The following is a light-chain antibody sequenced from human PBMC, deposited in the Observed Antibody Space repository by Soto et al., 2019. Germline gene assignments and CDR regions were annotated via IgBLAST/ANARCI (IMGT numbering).Light chain of an antibody. CDR3: HQYGSSPWT. CDR1: QSVSSSY. CDR2: DAS. V-gene: IGKV3-20*01. J-gene: IGKJ1*01. Sequence: EIVLTQSPGTLSLSPGERATLSCRASQSVSSSYLAWYQQKPGQAPRLLIYDASSRATGIPDRFSGSGSETDFTLTISRLKPEDFAVYSCHQYGSSPWTFGQGTKVEIK.